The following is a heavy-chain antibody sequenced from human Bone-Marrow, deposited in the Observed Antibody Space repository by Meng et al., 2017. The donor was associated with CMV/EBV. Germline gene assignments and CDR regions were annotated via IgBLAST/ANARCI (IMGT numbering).Heavy chain of an antibody. CDR3: ARDRWGSGSYGEGEFGY. J-gene: IGHJ4*02. CDR1: GGSISSSSYY. Sequence: SETLSLTCTVSGGSISSSSYYWGWIRQPPGKGLEWIGSIYYSGSTYYNPSLKSRVTISVDTSKNQFSLKLSSVTAADTAVYYCARDRWGSGSYGEGEFGYWGQGTLVTVSS. V-gene: IGHV4-39*07. CDR2: IYYSGST. D-gene: IGHD1-26*01.